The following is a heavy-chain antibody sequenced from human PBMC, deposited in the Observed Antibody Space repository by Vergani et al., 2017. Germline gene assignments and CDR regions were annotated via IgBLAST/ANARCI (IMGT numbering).Heavy chain of an antibody. Sequence: QVQLQQWGAGLLKPSETLSLTFAVFGGSFSGYYWSWIRKPPGKGLEWIGEINHSGSTNYNPSLKSRGTISVDTSKNQFSLKLSSVTAAATAVYYCAGAIFGAAPDYWGQGTLVTVSS. CDR1: GGSFSGYY. V-gene: IGHV4-34*01. CDR3: AGAIFGAAPDY. CDR2: INHSGST. D-gene: IGHD3-10*01. J-gene: IGHJ4*02.